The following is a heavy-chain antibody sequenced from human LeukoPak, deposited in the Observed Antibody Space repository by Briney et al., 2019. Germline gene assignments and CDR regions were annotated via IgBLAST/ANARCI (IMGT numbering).Heavy chain of an antibody. CDR2: ISWNSGSI. CDR1: GFTFDDYA. Sequence: GGSERLSCAASGFTFDDYAMHWVRQAPGKGLEWVSGISWNSGSIGYADSVKGRFTISRDNAKNSLYLQMNSLRAEDMALYYCAKDRERAAAGNFDYWGQGTMGTVSS. V-gene: IGHV3-9*03. CDR3: AKDRERAAAGNFDY. J-gene: IGHJ4*02. D-gene: IGHD6-13*01.